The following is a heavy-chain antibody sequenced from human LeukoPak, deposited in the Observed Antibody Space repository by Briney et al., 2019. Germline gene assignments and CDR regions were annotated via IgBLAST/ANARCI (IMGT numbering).Heavy chain of an antibody. Sequence: GGSLRLSCAASGFTFSSYGMHWVRQAPGKGLEWVAVISKDGSNKVYADSVKGRFTISRDNSKNTLNLQMNSLRAEDTAVYYCAKDRRGDYTFDCWGQGSLVTVSS. CDR3: AKDRRGDYTFDC. J-gene: IGHJ4*02. CDR2: ISKDGSNK. D-gene: IGHD4-17*01. CDR1: GFTFSSYG. V-gene: IGHV3-30*18.